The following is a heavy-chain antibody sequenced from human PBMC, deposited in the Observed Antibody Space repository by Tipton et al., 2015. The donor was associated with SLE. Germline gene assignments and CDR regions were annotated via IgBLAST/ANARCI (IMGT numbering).Heavy chain of an antibody. J-gene: IGHJ4*02. V-gene: IGHV3-48*01. D-gene: IGHD6-13*01. CDR2: ISSSSSTI. Sequence: QLVQSGGGLVQPGGSLRLSCAASGFTFSSYSMNWVRQAPGKGLEWVSYISSSSSTIYYADSVKGRFTISRDNAKNSLYLQMNSLTAEDTAVYYCARDHPGIAAAGPVDYWGQGTLVTVSS. CDR1: GFTFSSYS. CDR3: ARDHPGIAAAGPVDY.